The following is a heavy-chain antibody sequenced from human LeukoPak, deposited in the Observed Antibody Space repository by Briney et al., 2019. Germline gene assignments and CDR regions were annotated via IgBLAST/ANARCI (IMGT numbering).Heavy chain of an antibody. Sequence: GGSLRLSCAASGFTFSDYWMTWVRQAPGKGLEWVANIKEDGTTKHYVDSVKGRFTISRGNAKRSLYLQMNSLRAEDTALYYCARGPSTVVTTRWGQGTLVAVSS. V-gene: IGHV3-7*01. CDR1: GFTFSDYW. CDR2: IKEDGTTK. CDR3: ARGPSTVVTTR. J-gene: IGHJ4*02. D-gene: IGHD2-21*02.